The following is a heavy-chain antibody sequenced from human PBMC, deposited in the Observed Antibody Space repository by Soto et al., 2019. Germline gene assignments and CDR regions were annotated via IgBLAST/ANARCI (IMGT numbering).Heavy chain of an antibody. V-gene: IGHV3-74*01. J-gene: IGHJ4*02. CDR3: VRTSLVVAAATREDY. D-gene: IGHD2-15*01. Sequence: EVQLVESGGGLVQPGESLRLSCAASGFTFSSYWMHWVRQAPGKGLVWVSRINSDGSSTSYAGSVKGRFTISRDNAKNXLYLQMNSLRAEDTAVYYCVRTSLVVAAATREDYWGQGTLVTVSS. CDR2: INSDGSST. CDR1: GFTFSSYW.